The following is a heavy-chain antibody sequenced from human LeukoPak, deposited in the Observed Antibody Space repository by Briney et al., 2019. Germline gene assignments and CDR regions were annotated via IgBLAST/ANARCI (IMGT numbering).Heavy chain of an antibody. V-gene: IGHV4-31*03. J-gene: IGHJ4*02. CDR2: IYNSGST. Sequence: KASETLSLTCTVSGGSISSGGYYWSWIRQHPGKGLEWIGYIYNSGSTYYNPSLKSRVTISVDTSKSQFSLKLSSVTAADTAVYYCARTDRSSGFDYWGQGTLVTVSS. CDR3: ARTDRSSGFDY. CDR1: GGSISSGGYY.